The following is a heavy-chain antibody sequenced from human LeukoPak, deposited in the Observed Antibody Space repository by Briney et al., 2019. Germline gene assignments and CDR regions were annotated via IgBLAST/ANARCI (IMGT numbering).Heavy chain of an antibody. V-gene: IGHV1-2*02. CDR2: INPNSGGT. CDR1: GYTFTGYY. CDR3: AATMVTTRTYYYDSSGYYDY. Sequence: VASVKVSCKASGYTFTGYYMHWVRQAPGQGLEWMGWINPNSGGTNYAQKFQGRVTMTRDTSISTAYMELSRLRSDDTAVYYCAATMVTTRTYYYDSSGYYDYWGQGTLVTVSS. J-gene: IGHJ4*02. D-gene: IGHD3-22*01.